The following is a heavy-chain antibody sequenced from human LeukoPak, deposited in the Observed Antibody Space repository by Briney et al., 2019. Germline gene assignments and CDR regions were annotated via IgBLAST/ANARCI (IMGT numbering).Heavy chain of an antibody. V-gene: IGHV4-30-2*01. J-gene: IGHJ4*02. CDR1: GGSISSGGYS. CDR2: IYHSGST. Sequence: SQTLSLTCAVSGGSISSGGYSWSWIRQPLGKGLEWIGYIYHSGSTYYNPSLKSRVTISVDRSKNQFSLSLNFVTAADTAVYYCARSHCSGGNCYSDLFDYWGQGTLVTVSS. CDR3: ARSHCSGGNCYSDLFDY. D-gene: IGHD2-15*01.